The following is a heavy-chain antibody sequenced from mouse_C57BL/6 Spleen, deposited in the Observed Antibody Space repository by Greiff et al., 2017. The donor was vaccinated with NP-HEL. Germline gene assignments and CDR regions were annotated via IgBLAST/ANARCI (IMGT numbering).Heavy chain of an antibody. D-gene: IGHD1-2*01. CDR2: IDPISGGT. CDR1: GYTFTSYW. J-gene: IGHJ2*01. V-gene: IGHV1-72*01. CDR3: ARGTAGYFDY. Sequence: QVQLQQPGAELVKPGASVKLSCKASGYTFTSYWMHWVKPRPGRGLAWLGRIDPISGGTKYNDKFKSKATLTVDKPSSTAYMQLSSLTSEDFAVYYCARGTAGYFDYWGQGTTLTVSS.